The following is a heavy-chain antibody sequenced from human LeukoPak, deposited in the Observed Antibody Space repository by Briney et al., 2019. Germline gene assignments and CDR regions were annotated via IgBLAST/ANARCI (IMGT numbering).Heavy chain of an antibody. CDR1: GGSISSYY. CDR3: ARIAGGRNFDY. V-gene: IGHV4-59*01. Sequence: SETLSLTCTVSGGSISSYYWSWIRQPPGKGLEWIGYIYYSGSTNYNPSLKSRVTISVDTSKNQFSLKLSSVTAADTAVYYCARIAGGRNFDYWGQGTLVTVSS. CDR2: IYYSGST. J-gene: IGHJ4*02. D-gene: IGHD2-21*01.